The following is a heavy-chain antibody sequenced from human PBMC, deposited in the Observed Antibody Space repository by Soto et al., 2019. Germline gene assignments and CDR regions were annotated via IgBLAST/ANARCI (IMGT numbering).Heavy chain of an antibody. CDR2: INPNSGGT. V-gene: IGHV1-2*02. Sequence: ASVKVSCKASGYTFTGYYMHWVRQAPGQGLEWMGWINPNSGGTNYAQKFQGRVTMTRDTSISTAYMELSRLRSDDTAVYYCARGRDSSSWFLDYWGQGTLVTVSS. CDR3: ARGRDSSSWFLDY. D-gene: IGHD6-13*01. CDR1: GYTFTGYY. J-gene: IGHJ4*02.